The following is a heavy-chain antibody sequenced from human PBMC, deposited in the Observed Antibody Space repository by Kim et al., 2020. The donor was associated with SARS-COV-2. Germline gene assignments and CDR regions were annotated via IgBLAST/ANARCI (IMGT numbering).Heavy chain of an antibody. J-gene: IGHJ5*02. D-gene: IGHD2-2*01. V-gene: IGHV3-73*01. Sequence: SVKGRFTISRDDSKNTAYLQMNSLKTEDTAVYYCTIVVVPAARSGNWFDPWGQGTLVTVSS. CDR3: TIVVVPAARSGNWFDP.